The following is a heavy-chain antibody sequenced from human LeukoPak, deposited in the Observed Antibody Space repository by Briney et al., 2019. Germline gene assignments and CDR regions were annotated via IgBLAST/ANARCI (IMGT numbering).Heavy chain of an antibody. Sequence: GGSLRLSCAASGFTFRNFGMNWVRQAPGKGLEGVSSISSSGRYIYYADSVKGRFTISRDNAKNSLYLEMNSLRAEDTAVYYCAREIVVVVAAPGRWFDPWGQGTLVTVSS. J-gene: IGHJ5*02. D-gene: IGHD2-15*01. V-gene: IGHV3-21*01. CDR3: AREIVVVVAAPGRWFDP. CDR2: ISSSGRYI. CDR1: GFTFRNFG.